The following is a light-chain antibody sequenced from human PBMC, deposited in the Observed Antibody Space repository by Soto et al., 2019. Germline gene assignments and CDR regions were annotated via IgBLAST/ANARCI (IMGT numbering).Light chain of an antibody. CDR2: GAS. Sequence: EIVWAQSPGTLSLSPGERATLSCRSSQTVSSSYLAWYQQKPGQAPRLLIYGASTRATGIPGRFSGSASGTDFTLTISSLEPEDFAVYYCQQRSNWPSWTFGQGTKVDIK. J-gene: IGKJ1*01. CDR1: QTVSSSY. V-gene: IGKV3D-20*02. CDR3: QQRSNWPSWT.